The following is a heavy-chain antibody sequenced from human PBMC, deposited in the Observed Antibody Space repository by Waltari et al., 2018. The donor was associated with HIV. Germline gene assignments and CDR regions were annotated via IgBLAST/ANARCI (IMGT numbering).Heavy chain of an antibody. CDR2: INYSGTT. J-gene: IGHJ3*02. V-gene: IGHV4-39*02. D-gene: IGHD6-19*01. Sequence: QLQLQESGPVLVKPSETLSLTCPVSGGSISSSSYYWGWIRQPPGQGLGWIGSINYSGTTSYHPSPKRRFTIAVDTSNNHFSLKLSSVTAADTAVYYCARLLEERAVAGSDAFDIWGQGTMVTVSS. CDR3: ARLLEERAVAGSDAFDI. CDR1: GGSISSSSYY.